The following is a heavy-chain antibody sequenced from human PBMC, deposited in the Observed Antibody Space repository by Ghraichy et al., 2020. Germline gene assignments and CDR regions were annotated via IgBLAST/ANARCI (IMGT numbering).Heavy chain of an antibody. Sequence: LSLTCAASGFTFSGYEMNWVRQAPGKGLEWVSYISSSGGTTSYAVSVKGRFTISRDNAKNSLYLQMDSLRADDTGAYYCARAALSLWGQGTLVTVSS. J-gene: IGHJ4*02. V-gene: IGHV3-48*03. CDR2: ISSSGGTT. CDR3: ARAALSL. CDR1: GFTFSGYE.